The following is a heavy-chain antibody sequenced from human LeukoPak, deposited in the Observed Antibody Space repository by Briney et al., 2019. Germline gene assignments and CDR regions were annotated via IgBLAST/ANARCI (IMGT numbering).Heavy chain of an antibody. Sequence: GGSLRLSCAASGFTFSSYEMNWVRQAPGKGLEWISYISSGGDTIYYADSVKGRFTISRDNAKNSLFLQMNSLRAEDTAVYYCARVTAPGVIDYWGQGTLVIVSS. D-gene: IGHD2-8*01. V-gene: IGHV3-48*03. CDR3: ARVTAPGVIDY. CDR2: ISSGGDTI. CDR1: GFTFSSYE. J-gene: IGHJ4*02.